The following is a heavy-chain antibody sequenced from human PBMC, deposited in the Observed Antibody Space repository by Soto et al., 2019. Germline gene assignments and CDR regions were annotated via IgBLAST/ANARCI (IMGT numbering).Heavy chain of an antibody. V-gene: IGHV4-39*07. CDR1: GGSISSSSYY. CDR2: IYYSGST. D-gene: IGHD3-10*01. J-gene: IGHJ4*02. Sequence: SETLSLTCTVSGGSISSSSYYWGWIRQPPGKGLEWIGSIYYSGSTYYNPSLKSRVTISVDRSKNQFSLKLSSVTAADTAVYYCARAYYYGSGSLLYYFDYWGQGTLVTVSS. CDR3: ARAYYYGSGSLLYYFDY.